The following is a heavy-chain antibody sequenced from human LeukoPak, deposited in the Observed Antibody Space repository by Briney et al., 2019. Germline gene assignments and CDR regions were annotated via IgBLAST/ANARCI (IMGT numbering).Heavy chain of an antibody. CDR2: ISAYNGNT. J-gene: IGHJ2*01. Sequence: ASVKVSCKAPGYTFTSYGISWVRQAPGQGLEWMGWISAYNGNTNYAQKLQGRVTMTEDTSTDTAYMELINLRSDGTAVYYCVSDRSDGGYAESNGYPTFDLWGRGTLVTVSS. V-gene: IGHV1-18*01. CDR1: GYTFTSYG. CDR3: VSDRSDGGYAESNGYPTFDL. D-gene: IGHD5-24*01.